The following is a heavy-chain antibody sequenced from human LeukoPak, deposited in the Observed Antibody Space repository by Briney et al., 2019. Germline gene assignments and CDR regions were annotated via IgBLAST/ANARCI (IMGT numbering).Heavy chain of an antibody. Sequence: GGSLRLSCAASGFTFSSYAMSWVRQAPGKGLEWVSAISGSGGSTYYADSVKGRFTISRDNSKNTLYLQMNSLRAEDTAVYYCAKDDRPYSSSSGGSYWGQGTLVTVSS. CDR1: GFTFSSYA. CDR3: AKDDRPYSSSSGGSY. D-gene: IGHD6-6*01. V-gene: IGHV3-23*01. CDR2: ISGSGGST. J-gene: IGHJ4*02.